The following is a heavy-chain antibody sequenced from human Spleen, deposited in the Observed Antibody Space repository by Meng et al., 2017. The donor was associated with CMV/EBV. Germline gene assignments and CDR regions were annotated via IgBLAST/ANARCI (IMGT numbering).Heavy chain of an antibody. CDR3: TRILSNTDYYGMDV. Sequence: ASVKVSCKASGHTFTGYYMHWVRQAPGQGLEWMGWINPNSGGTNYAQKFQGRVTMTRDTSISTAYMELSRLRSDDTAVYYCTRILSNTDYYGMDVWGQGTTVTVSS. CDR2: INPNSGGT. V-gene: IGHV1-2*02. J-gene: IGHJ6*02. CDR1: GHTFTGYY. D-gene: IGHD2-2*02.